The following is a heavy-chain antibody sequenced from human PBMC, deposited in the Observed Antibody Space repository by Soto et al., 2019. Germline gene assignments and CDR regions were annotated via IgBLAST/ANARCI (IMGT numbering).Heavy chain of an antibody. CDR2: ISGSGGST. Sequence: GGSLRLSCAASGFTFSSYAMSWVRQAPGKGLEWVSAISGSGGSTYYADSVKGRFTISRDNSKNTLYLQMNSLRAEDTAVYYCAKSLLEWELYGLDYWGQGTLVTVSS. V-gene: IGHV3-23*01. J-gene: IGHJ4*02. D-gene: IGHD1-26*01. CDR3: AKSLLEWELYGLDY. CDR1: GFTFSSYA.